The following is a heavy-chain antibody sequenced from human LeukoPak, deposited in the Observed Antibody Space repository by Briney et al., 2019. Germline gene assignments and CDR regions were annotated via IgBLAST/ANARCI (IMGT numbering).Heavy chain of an antibody. D-gene: IGHD3-10*01. CDR3: ASSWFGELLSGVVFDY. J-gene: IGHJ4*02. V-gene: IGHV3-30*03. CDR2: ISYDGSNK. Sequence: GGSLRLSCAASGFTFSSYGMHWVRQAPGKGLEWVAVISYDGSNKYYADSVKGRFTISRDNSKNTLYLQMNSLRAEDTAVYYCASSWFGELLSGVVFDYWGQGTLVTVSS. CDR1: GFTFSSYG.